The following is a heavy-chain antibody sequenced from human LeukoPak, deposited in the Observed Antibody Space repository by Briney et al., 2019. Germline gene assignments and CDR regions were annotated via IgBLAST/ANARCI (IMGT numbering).Heavy chain of an antibody. V-gene: IGHV3-30*04. D-gene: IGHD3-10*01. CDR2: ISYDGSNK. CDR1: GFTFSSYA. Sequence: PGRSLRLSCAASGFTFSSYAMHWVRQAPGKGLEWVAVISYDGSNKYYADSVKGRFTISRDNSKNTLYLRMYSLRADDTAVYYCARDAGSGSYFDYWGQGTLVTVSS. CDR3: ARDAGSGSYFDY. J-gene: IGHJ4*02.